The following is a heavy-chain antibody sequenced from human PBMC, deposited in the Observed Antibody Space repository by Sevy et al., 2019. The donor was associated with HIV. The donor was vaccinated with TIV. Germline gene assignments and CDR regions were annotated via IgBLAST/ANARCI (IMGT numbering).Heavy chain of an antibody. CDR1: GGSISASNYD. D-gene: IGHD2-21*01. J-gene: IGHJ4*02. Sequence: SESLSLICTVSGGSISASNYDWGWIRQSPGMGLEWIGSMFYSGTTYFNPSLKSRVTISVDTFKNQFSLKLNSVTAADTAVYYCARQGGIVDRAFDYWGQGTLVTVSS. V-gene: IGHV4-39*01. CDR2: MFYSGTT. CDR3: ARQGGIVDRAFDY.